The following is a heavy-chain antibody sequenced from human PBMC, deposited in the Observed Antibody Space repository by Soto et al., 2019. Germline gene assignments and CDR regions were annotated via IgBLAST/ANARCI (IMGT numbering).Heavy chain of an antibody. Sequence: PTLVNPTQTLTLTCTFSGFSLSSTRVAVGWIRQPPGKALEWLALIYWDDDKRYSPFLKSRLTITKDTSKNQVVLTMTNMDPVDTATYYCAHSVVAGLGYYFDYWGQGTLVTVSS. V-gene: IGHV2-5*02. D-gene: IGHD6-19*01. J-gene: IGHJ4*02. CDR2: IYWDDDK. CDR3: AHSVVAGLGYYFDY. CDR1: GFSLSSTRVA.